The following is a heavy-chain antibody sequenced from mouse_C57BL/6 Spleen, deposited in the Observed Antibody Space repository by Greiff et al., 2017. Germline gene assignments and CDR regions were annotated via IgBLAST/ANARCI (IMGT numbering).Heavy chain of an antibody. V-gene: IGHV1-69*01. CDR3: AGGSRFAY. CDR1: GYTFPSYW. D-gene: IGHD1-1*01. CDR2: IDPSDSYT. J-gene: IGHJ3*01. Sequence: QVQLQQPGAELVMPGASVKLSCKASGYTFPSYWMHWVKQRPGQGLEWIGEIDPSDSYTNYNQKFKGKSTLTVDKSSSTAYMQLSSLTSEDSAVYYCAGGSRFAYWGQGTLVTVSA.